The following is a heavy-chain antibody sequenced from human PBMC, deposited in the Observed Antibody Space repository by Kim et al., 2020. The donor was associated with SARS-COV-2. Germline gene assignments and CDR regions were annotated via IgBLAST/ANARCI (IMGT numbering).Heavy chain of an antibody. J-gene: IGHJ4*02. V-gene: IGHV3-74*01. CDR3: VRRIAADASAVDRHFDY. CDR2: MNSDGSRI. CDR1: GFIFSNYW. D-gene: IGHD6-13*01. Sequence: GGSLRLSCAASGFIFSNYWMHWVRQSPGKGLMWVSRMNSDGSRINYADSVKGRITISRDNAKNTLYLQMNSLRDEDTAMYYCVRRIAADASAVDRHFDYWGQGTLLTVSS.